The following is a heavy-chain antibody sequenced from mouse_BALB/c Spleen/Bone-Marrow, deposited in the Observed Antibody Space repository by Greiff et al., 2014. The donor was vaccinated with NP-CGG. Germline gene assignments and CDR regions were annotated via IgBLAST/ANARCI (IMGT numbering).Heavy chain of an antibody. D-gene: IGHD1-1*01. J-gene: IGHJ1*01. CDR2: INNNGGST. Sequence: EVKLVDPGGGLVQPGGSLKLSCVASGFTFSSYGMSWVRQTPDKRLELVATINNNGGSTYYPDSVKGQFTISRDNAKNTLYLQMSSLKSEDTAMYYCARVYGWYFDVWGAGTTVTVSS. CDR1: GFTFSSYG. CDR3: ARVYGWYFDV. V-gene: IGHV5-6-3*01.